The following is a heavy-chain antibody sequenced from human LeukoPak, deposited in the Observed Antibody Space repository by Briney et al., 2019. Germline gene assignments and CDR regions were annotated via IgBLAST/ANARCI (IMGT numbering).Heavy chain of an antibody. Sequence: SETLSLTCTVSGGSISSSSYYWGWIRQPPGKGLEWIGSIYYSGSTYYNPSLKSRVTISVDTSKNQFSLKLSSVTAADTAVYYCARVVGATVLDYWGQGTLVTVSS. CDR3: ARVVGATVLDY. CDR1: GGSISSSSYY. V-gene: IGHV4-39*07. J-gene: IGHJ4*02. CDR2: IYYSGST. D-gene: IGHD1-26*01.